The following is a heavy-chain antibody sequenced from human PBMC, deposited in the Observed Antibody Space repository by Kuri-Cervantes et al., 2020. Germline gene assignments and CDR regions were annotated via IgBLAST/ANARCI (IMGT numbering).Heavy chain of an antibody. CDR2: IYYSVST. J-gene: IGHJ4*02. V-gene: IGHV4-39*07. CDR1: GGSFSSSSYY. Sequence: ESLKISCPVSGGSFSSSSYYWGWIRQPPGKGLEWIGSIYYSVSTYYNPSLKSRVTISVDTSKNQFSLMLSSVTAADTAVYYWARGRGVATRHFDYWGQGTLVTVSS. D-gene: IGHD5-12*01. CDR3: ARGRGVATRHFDY.